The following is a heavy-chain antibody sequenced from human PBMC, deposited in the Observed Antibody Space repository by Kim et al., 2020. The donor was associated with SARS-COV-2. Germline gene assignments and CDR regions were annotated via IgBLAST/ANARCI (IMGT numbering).Heavy chain of an antibody. CDR3: ARAYFYDSSGEYYFDY. V-gene: IGHV4-30-2*01. J-gene: IGHJ4*02. CDR1: GGSISSGGYS. CDR2: IYHSGST. Sequence: SETLSLTCAVSGGSISSGGYSWSWIRQPPGKGLEWIGYIYHSGSTYYTLSLKSRVTISVDRSKNQLSLTLSSVTAADRAVYYCARAYFYDSSGEYYFDYWRQGTLVTGS. D-gene: IGHD3-22*01.